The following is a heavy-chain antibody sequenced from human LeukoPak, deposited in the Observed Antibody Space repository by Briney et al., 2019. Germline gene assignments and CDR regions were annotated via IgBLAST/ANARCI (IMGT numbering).Heavy chain of an antibody. D-gene: IGHD5-18*01. CDR2: INPNSGGT. V-gene: IGHV1-2*02. J-gene: IGHJ4*02. Sequence: ASVKVSCKASGYIFTSYFMHWVRQAPGQGLEWMGWINPNSGGTNYAQKFQGRVTMTRDTSISTAYMELSRLRSDDTAVYYCARGSPGIGRADSYDYWGQGTLVTVSS. CDR1: GYIFTSYF. CDR3: ARGSPGIGRADSYDY.